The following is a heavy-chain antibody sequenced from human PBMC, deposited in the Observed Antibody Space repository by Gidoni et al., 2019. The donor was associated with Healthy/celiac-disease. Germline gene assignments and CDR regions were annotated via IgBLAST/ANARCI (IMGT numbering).Heavy chain of an antibody. Sequence: EVQLVESGGGLVQPGGSLSLSCAASGFTFSRYAMHWVRQAPGKGMEYVSAISSNGGSTYYANSVKGRFTISRDNSKNTLYLQMGSLRAEDMAVYYCARDGDGYDYWGQGTLVTVSS. CDR2: ISSNGGST. CDR3: ARDGDGYDY. V-gene: IGHV3-64*01. J-gene: IGHJ4*02. CDR1: GFTFSRYA. D-gene: IGHD1-1*01.